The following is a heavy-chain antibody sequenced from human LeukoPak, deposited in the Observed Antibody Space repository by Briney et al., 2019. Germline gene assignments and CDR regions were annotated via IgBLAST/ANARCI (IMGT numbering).Heavy chain of an antibody. CDR2: INPNSGGS. D-gene: IGHD1-1*01. CDR3: ARVQVSDDNWGFFDY. Sequence: TSVEVSCKASGYTFPANYMHWVRQAPGQGLEWMGWINPNSGGSNCAQKFQGRVTMTRETSISTAYMELSRLSSDDTAVYYCARVQVSDDNWGFFDYWGQGTLVTVSS. V-gene: IGHV1-2*02. J-gene: IGHJ4*02. CDR1: GYTFPANY.